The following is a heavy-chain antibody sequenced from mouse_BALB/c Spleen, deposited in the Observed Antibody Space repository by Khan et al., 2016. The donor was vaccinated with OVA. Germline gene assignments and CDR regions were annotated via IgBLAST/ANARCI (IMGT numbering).Heavy chain of an antibody. CDR3: ARGGGGDRFAY. V-gene: IGHV1S137*01. Sequence: QVQLKESGAELVRPGVSVKISCKGSGYTFTDHTIHWVKQSHAKSLEWIGVISTYYGDADYNQRFKGKATMTVDKSSSTAYMELARLTSEDSAIYYCARGGGGDRFAYWGQGTLVTLSA. CDR2: ISTYYGDA. J-gene: IGHJ3*01. CDR1: GYTFTDHT.